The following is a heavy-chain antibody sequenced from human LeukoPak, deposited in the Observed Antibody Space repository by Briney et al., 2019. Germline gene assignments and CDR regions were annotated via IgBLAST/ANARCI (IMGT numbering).Heavy chain of an antibody. CDR1: GFTFSSYS. CDR3: ARGNNYDILTGYYPPDYYYYMDV. V-gene: IGHV3-21*01. J-gene: IGHJ6*03. CDR2: ISSSSYI. Sequence: PGGSLRLSCAASGFTFSSYSMNWVRQAPGKGLEWASSISSSSYIYYADSVKGRFTISRDNAKNSLYLQMNSLRAEDTAVYYCARGNNYDILTGYYPPDYYYYMDVWGKGTTVTISS. D-gene: IGHD3-9*01.